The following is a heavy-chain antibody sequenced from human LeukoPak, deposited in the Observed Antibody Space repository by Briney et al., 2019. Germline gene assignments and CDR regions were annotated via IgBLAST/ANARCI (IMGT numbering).Heavy chain of an antibody. CDR1: GFTFSSYA. Sequence: PGGSLRLSCAASGFTFSSYAMSWVRQVPGKGLEWVSAISGSGGSTYYADSVKGRFTVSRDNSKNTLYLQMNSLRAEDTAVYYCASGDYGNWFDPWGQGTLVTVSS. V-gene: IGHV3-23*01. D-gene: IGHD4/OR15-4a*01. CDR2: ISGSGGST. J-gene: IGHJ5*02. CDR3: ASGDYGNWFDP.